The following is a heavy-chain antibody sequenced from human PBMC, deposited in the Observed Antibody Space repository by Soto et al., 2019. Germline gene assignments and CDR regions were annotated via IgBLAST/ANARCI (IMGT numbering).Heavy chain of an antibody. CDR2: IIPISGTS. D-gene: IGHD3-10*01. CDR1: GGTFSRYA. Sequence: QVQLVQSGAEVRKPGSSVKVSCKAFGGTFSRYAFSWVRQAPGQGLEWMGRIIPISGTSNYAQKFHGRVTITADKSTTTAYMEVSRLSSDDTAVYYCARESPLYGGSTGHFDYWGQGTLVTVSS. CDR3: ARESPLYGGSTGHFDY. J-gene: IGHJ4*02. V-gene: IGHV1-69*06.